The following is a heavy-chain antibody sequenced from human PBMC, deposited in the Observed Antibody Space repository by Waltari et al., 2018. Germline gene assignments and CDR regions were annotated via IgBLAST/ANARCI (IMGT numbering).Heavy chain of an antibody. CDR2: INPSGGSA. CDR1: GYTFTSYY. V-gene: IGHV1-46*01. Sequence: QVQLVQSGAEVKKPGASVKVSCKASGYTFTSYYIHWVRQAPGQGLEWMGTINPSGGSASYAQRFQGRVSMTRDTSTSTVYMELSSLTSEDTAVYYCARGLGTGSYYGYWGQGTLVTVSS. J-gene: IGHJ4*02. D-gene: IGHD7-27*01. CDR3: ARGLGTGSYYGY.